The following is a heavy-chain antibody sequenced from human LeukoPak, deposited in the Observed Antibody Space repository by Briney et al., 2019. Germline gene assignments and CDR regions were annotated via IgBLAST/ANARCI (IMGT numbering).Heavy chain of an antibody. Sequence: SETLSLTCTLSGGSVTSSSFYWAWIRRPPGKGLECIGTINYSGITYYNSPLKSRVTISVDTSKNQFSLKLNSVTAADTAVYFCAKSGPAAGRPDAFDIWGQGTMVTVSS. CDR1: GGSVTSSSFY. D-gene: IGHD2-2*01. CDR3: AKSGPAAGRPDAFDI. J-gene: IGHJ3*02. CDR2: INYSGIT. V-gene: IGHV4-39*07.